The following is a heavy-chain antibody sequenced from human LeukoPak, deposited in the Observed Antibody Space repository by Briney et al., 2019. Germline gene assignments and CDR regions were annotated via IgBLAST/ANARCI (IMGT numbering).Heavy chain of an antibody. CDR2: IYYSGST. CDR3: ARADYVWGSYSR. J-gene: IGHJ4*02. V-gene: IGHV4-59*01. D-gene: IGHD3-16*01. Sequence: SETLSLTCTVSGGSISSYCWSWIRQPPGKGLEWIGYIYYSGSTNYNPSLKSRVTISVDTSKNQFSLKLSSVTAADTAVYYCARADYVWGSYSRWGQGTLVTVSS. CDR1: GGSISSYC.